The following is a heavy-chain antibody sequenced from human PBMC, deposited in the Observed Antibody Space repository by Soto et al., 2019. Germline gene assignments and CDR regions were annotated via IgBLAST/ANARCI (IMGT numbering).Heavy chain of an antibody. CDR2: IYYGGST. CDR1: GSSIGGYY. CDR3: ARSGNSNGLVFDY. Sequence: QVQLQESGPGLVKPSETLSLTCTVSGSSIGGYYWSWIRQPPGKGLEWIGYIYYGGSTNHNPSLISRVTMSVDTSKNQFSLRLSSVTAADTAVYYCARSGNSNGLVFDYWGQGTLVTVSS. V-gene: IGHV4-59*01. D-gene: IGHD5-18*01. J-gene: IGHJ4*02.